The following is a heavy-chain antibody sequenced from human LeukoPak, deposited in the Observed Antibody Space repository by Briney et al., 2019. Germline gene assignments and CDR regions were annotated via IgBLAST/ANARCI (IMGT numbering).Heavy chain of an antibody. CDR2: INPNSGGT. D-gene: IGHD3-3*01. J-gene: IGHJ4*02. V-gene: IGHV1-2*04. CDR3: ARGAYYDFWSGYYHFDY. Sequence: GASVKVSCKASGYTFTGYYMYWVRQAPGQGLEWMGWINPNSGGTNYAQKFQGWVTMTRDTSISTAYMELSRLRSDDTAVYYCARGAYYDFWSGYYHFDYWGQGTLVTVSS. CDR1: GYTFTGYY.